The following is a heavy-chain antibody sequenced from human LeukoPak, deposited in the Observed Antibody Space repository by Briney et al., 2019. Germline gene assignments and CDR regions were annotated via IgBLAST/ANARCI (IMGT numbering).Heavy chain of an antibody. D-gene: IGHD4-11*01. CDR1: GGSISSTGYS. V-gene: IGHV4-30-2*06. CDR2: IYHSGGT. Sequence: SETLSLTCAVSGGSISSTGYSWSWIRQSPEKGLEWIGYIYHSGGTYYNPSLRSRVTISIDRSKNQFSLNLSSVTAADTAVYYCARTVTTTHFENWGQGILVTVSS. J-gene: IGHJ4*02. CDR3: ARTVTTTHFEN.